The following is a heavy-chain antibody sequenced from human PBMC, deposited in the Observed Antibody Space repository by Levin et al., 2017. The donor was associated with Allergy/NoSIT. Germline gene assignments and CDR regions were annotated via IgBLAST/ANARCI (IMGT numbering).Heavy chain of an antibody. CDR2: ISYDGNKK. Sequence: GGSLRLSCAASGFTFSTYGIHWVRQAPGKGLEWVAVISYDGNKKYYAGSVKGRFTISRDNSKSTLYLQMDSLRPEDTAVYYCARERDYYGSGHYYMSPHDDGMDVWGQGTTVTVSS. CDR3: ARERDYYGSGHYYMSPHDDGMDV. D-gene: IGHD3-10*01. CDR1: GFTFSTYG. J-gene: IGHJ6*02. V-gene: IGHV3-30*03.